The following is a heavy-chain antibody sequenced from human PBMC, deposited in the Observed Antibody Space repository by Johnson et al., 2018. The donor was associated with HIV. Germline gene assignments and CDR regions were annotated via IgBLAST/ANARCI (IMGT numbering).Heavy chain of an antibody. Sequence: VQLVESGGGLVQPGGSLRLSCAASGFTFGSYWMPWVRQVPGTGLVWVSRINYAVTSTSYAAFVTARFTISRENAKNTLFLQMNSLRPEDTAVYYCAIVVIRGDAFDLWGQGTTVTVSS. CDR1: GFTFGSYW. V-gene: IGHV3-74*02. CDR2: INYAVTST. D-gene: IGHD3-22*01. CDR3: AIVVIRGDAFDL. J-gene: IGHJ3*01.